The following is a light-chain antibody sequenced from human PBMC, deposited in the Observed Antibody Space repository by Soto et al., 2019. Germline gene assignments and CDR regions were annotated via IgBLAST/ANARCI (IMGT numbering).Light chain of an antibody. CDR1: QSLIHSDGDTY. J-gene: IGKJ1*01. Sequence: DVVMTQSPLSLPVTLGQPASISCRSSQSLIHSDGDTYLNWFQQRPGQSPRRLIYKVSDRDSGVPDRLSGSGSGTDFTLKISRVEAEDVGVYYCMQGTHWPWTFGQGTEVELK. CDR2: KVS. V-gene: IGKV2-30*02. CDR3: MQGTHWPWT.